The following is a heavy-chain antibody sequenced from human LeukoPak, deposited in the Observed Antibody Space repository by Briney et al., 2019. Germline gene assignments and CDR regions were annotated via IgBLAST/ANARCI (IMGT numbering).Heavy chain of an antibody. CDR1: GGSISTYY. CDR3: ARVSGYCSGGACYSRRHFDH. Sequence: SETLSLTCTVSGGSISTYYWSWIRQPPGKGLEWIGYIFYSGSTNYNPSLKSRVTISVDTSKNQFSLKLSSVTAADTAVYYCARVSGYCSGGACYSRRHFDHWGQGTLVTVSS. V-gene: IGHV4-59*12. CDR2: IFYSGST. J-gene: IGHJ4*02. D-gene: IGHD2-15*01.